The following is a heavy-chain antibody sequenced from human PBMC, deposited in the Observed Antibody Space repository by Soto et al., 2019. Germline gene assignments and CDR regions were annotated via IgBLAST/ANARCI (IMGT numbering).Heavy chain of an antibody. Sequence: GGSLRLSCAASGFTFSSYAMSWVRQAPGKGLEWVSAISGSGGSTYYADSVKGRFTISRDNSKNTLYLQMNSLRAEDTAVYYCAKEITIFGVPIRCSPFDYWGQGTLVTVSS. J-gene: IGHJ4*02. D-gene: IGHD3-3*01. V-gene: IGHV3-23*01. CDR3: AKEITIFGVPIRCSPFDY. CDR1: GFTFSSYA. CDR2: ISGSGGST.